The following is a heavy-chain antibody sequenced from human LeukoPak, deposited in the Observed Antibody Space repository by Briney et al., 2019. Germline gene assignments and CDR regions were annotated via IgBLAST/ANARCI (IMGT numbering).Heavy chain of an antibody. J-gene: IGHJ3*02. CDR1: GYTFTSYG. CDR3: ARDLGLAYCGGDCYSEDAFDI. D-gene: IGHD2-21*02. V-gene: IGHV1-18*04. CDR2: ISAYNGNT. Sequence: ASVKVSRKASGYTFTSYGISWVRQAPGQGLEWMGWISAYNGNTNYAQKLQGRVTMTTDTSTSTAYMELRSLRSDDTAVYYCARDLGLAYCGGDCYSEDAFDIWGQGTMVTVSS.